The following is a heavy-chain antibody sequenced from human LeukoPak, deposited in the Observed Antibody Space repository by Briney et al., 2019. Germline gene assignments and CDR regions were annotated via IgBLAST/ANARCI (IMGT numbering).Heavy chain of an antibody. Sequence: ASVKVSCKASGYTFTSYAMHWVRQAPGQRLEWMGWINAGNGNTKYSQKFQGRVTITRDTSASTAYMELSSLRSEDTAVYYCAREWGCSSTSCYTGRDYWGQGTLVTVSS. V-gene: IGHV1-3*01. CDR1: GYTFTSYA. J-gene: IGHJ4*02. CDR2: INAGNGNT. CDR3: AREWGCSSTSCYTGRDY. D-gene: IGHD2-2*02.